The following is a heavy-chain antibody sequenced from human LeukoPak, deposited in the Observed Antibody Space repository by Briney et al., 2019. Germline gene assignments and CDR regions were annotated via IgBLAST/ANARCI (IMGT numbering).Heavy chain of an antibody. CDR2: IYPGDSDT. CDR1: GYSFTSYW. V-gene: IGHV5-51*01. CDR3: ARLSPGVYDCIWGSYRQYYFDY. Sequence: GESLKISCKGSGYSFTSYWIGWVRQMPGKGLEWMGIIYPGDSDTRYSPSFQGQVTISADKSISTAYLQWSSLKASDTAMYYCARLSPGVYDCIWGSYRQYYFDYWGQGTLVTVSS. J-gene: IGHJ4*02. D-gene: IGHD3-16*02.